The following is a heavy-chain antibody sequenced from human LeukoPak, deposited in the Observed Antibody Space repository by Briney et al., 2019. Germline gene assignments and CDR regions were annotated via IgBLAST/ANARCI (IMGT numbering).Heavy chain of an antibody. CDR2: IYYSGST. V-gene: IGHV4-31*03. Sequence: SQTLSLTCTVSGGSISIGGYYWSWIRQHPGKGLEWIGYIYYSGSTYYNPSLKSRVTISVDTSKNQFSLKLSSVTAADTAVYYCARGGYSSGWSHPRNWFDPWGQGTLVTVSS. J-gene: IGHJ5*02. CDR3: ARGGYSSGWSHPRNWFDP. CDR1: GGSISIGGYY. D-gene: IGHD6-19*01.